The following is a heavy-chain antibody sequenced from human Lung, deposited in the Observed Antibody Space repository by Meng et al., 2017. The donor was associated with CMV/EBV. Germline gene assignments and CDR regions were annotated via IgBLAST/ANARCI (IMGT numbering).Heavy chain of an antibody. CDR1: GFTFSDFS. CDR3: ARARRVAGDYCDY. CDR2: ISYHGKNE. D-gene: IGHD3-3*01. J-gene: IGHJ4*02. Sequence: GGSLRLXXAASGFTFSDFSMHWVRQAPGKGLEWVALISYHGKNEYYADSVKGRFTISRDNAKNSLYLQMNSLRAEDTAVYYCARARRVAGDYCDYWGQGTXVTVSS. V-gene: IGHV3-30*04.